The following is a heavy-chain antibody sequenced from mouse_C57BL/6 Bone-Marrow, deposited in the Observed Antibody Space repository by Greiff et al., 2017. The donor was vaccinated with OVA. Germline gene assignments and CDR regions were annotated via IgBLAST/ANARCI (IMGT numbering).Heavy chain of an antibody. D-gene: IGHD2-3*01. V-gene: IGHV1-18*01. Sequence: VHVKQSGPELVKPGASVKIPCKASGYTFTDYNMDWVKQSHGKSLEWIGDINPNNGGTIYNQKFKGKATLTVDKSSSTAYMELRSLTSEDTAVYYCARRSWLLAWFAYWGQGTLVTVSA. CDR3: ARRSWLLAWFAY. CDR2: INPNNGGT. J-gene: IGHJ3*01. CDR1: GYTFTDYN.